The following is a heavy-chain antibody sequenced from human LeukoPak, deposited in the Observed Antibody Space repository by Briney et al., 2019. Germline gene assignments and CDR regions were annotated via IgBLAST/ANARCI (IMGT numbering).Heavy chain of an antibody. V-gene: IGHV1-8*01. CDR1: GYTFTSYD. J-gene: IGHJ4*02. D-gene: IGHD3-10*01. CDR3: ARHPLLRRHLWFGAGRNGSQYYFDY. CDR2: MNPNSGNT. Sequence: ASVKVSCKASGYTFTSYDINWVRQATGQGLEWMGWMNPNSGNTGYAQKFQGRVTMTRNTSISTAYMELSSLRSEDTAVYYCARHPLLRRHLWFGAGRNGSQYYFDYWGQGTLVTVSS.